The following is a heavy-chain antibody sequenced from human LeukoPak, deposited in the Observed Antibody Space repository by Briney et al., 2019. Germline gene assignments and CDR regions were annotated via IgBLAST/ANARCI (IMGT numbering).Heavy chain of an antibody. D-gene: IGHD3-10*01. CDR1: GGTFSSYA. CDR3: ARRGAGDYGMDV. V-gene: IGHV1-69*13. J-gene: IGHJ6*02. Sequence: SVKVSCKASGGTFSSYAISWVRQAPGQGLEWMGGITPIFGTANYAQKFQGRVTITADESTSTAYMELSSLRSEDTAVYYCARRGAGDYGMDVWGQGTTVTVSS. CDR2: ITPIFGTA.